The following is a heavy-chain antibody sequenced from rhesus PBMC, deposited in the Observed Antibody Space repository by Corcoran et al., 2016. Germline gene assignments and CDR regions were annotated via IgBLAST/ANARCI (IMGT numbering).Heavy chain of an antibody. V-gene: IGHV4-80*01. J-gene: IGHJ2*01. CDR1: GGSFTRYL. Sequence: QVQLQESGPGLVKPSETLSLPCAVSGGSFTRYLLSWLRQSPRKGLGCIGEINGNSGSTNYNTSLKSRVTISKDASKNQFSLKLTSVTAADTAVYYCARDRQRLGNWYFDIWGPGTPITISS. CDR2: INGNSGST. D-gene: IGHD6-31*01. CDR3: ARDRQRLGNWYFDI.